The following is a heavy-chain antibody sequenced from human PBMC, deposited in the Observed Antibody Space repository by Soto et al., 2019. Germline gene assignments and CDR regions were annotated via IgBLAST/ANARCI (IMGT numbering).Heavy chain of an antibody. D-gene: IGHD2-21*02. J-gene: IGHJ4*02. CDR3: ARDIGAYCGGDCYLNY. CDR1: GYTFTSYG. CDR2: IGAYNGNT. V-gene: IGHV1-18*01. Sequence: ASVKVSCKASGYTFTSYGISWVRQAPGQGLEWMGWIGAYNGNTNIPQKLQGRVTMTTDTSTSTAYMELRSLRSDDTAVYYCARDIGAYCGGDCYLNYWGQGTMVTVFS.